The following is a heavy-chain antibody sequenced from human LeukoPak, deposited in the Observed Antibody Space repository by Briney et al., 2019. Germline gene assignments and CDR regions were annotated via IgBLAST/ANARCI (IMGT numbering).Heavy chain of an antibody. CDR2: IIPIFGTA. Sequence: ASVKVSCKASGGTFSSYAIGWVRQAPGQGLEWMGGIIPIFGTANYAQKFQGRVTITADESTSTAYMELSSLRSEDTAVYYCARAPQYYYGSGSYFDYWCQGTLVTVSS. J-gene: IGHJ4*02. CDR1: GGTFSSYA. V-gene: IGHV1-69*13. D-gene: IGHD3-10*01. CDR3: ARAPQYYYGSGSYFDY.